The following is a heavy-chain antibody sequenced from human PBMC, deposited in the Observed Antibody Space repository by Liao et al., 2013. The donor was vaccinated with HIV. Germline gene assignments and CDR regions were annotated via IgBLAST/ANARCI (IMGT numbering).Heavy chain of an antibody. CDR2: INHSGST. CDR3: ARARGGDFDL. D-gene: IGHD3-16*01. J-gene: IGHJ2*01. CDR1: GGSLSDYY. Sequence: QVQLQQWGAGLLKPSETLSLTCAVYGGSLSDYYWSWIRQPPGKGLEWIGEINHSGSTNYNPSLKSRVTISVDTSKNQFSLRLTSVTAADTAVYWCARARGGDFDLWGRGSPAHCLL. V-gene: IGHV4-34*01.